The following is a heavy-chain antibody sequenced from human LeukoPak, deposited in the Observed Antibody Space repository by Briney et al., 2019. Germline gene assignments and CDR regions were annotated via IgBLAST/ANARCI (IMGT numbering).Heavy chain of an antibody. V-gene: IGHV1-2*02. D-gene: IGHD5-18*01. J-gene: IGHJ4*02. CDR2: INPNSGGT. Sequence: ASVKVSCKAPGYTFTGYYMHWVRQAPGQGLEWMGWINPNSGGTNYAQKFQGRVTMTRDTSISTAYMELSRLRSDDTAVYYCARGEGYSYGSRFDYWGQGTLVTVSS. CDR3: ARGEGYSYGSRFDY. CDR1: GYTFTGYY.